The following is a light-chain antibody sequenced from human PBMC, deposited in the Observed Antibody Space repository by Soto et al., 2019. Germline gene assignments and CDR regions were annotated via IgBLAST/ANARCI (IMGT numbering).Light chain of an antibody. CDR1: SSDVGGYNY. CDR2: DVS. Sequence: QSALTQPASVSGSPGQSITISCTGTSSDVGGYNYVSWYQHHPGKAPKLMIYDVSIRPSGVSNRFSASKSGNTASLTISGLLAEDEADYYCTSYTSSSTLVVFGGGTKLTVL. J-gene: IGLJ2*01. V-gene: IGLV2-14*03. CDR3: TSYTSSSTLVV.